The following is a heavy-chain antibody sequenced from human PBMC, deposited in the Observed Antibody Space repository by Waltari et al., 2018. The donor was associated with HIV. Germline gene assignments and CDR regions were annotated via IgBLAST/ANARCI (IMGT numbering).Heavy chain of an antibody. CDR1: GYPFTNSW. CDR2: IYPHTDRV. Sequence: EVRLVQSGAVVKRPGDSLKISCKTSGYPFTNSWIGWVGQTAGKGLEWIGVIYPHTDRVQYNPSFHGRGGISTDWSTRTVYLEWRSLTALDTGVYYCARRPDYGGDWFDSWGQGTLVSVSS. D-gene: IGHD3-10*01. J-gene: IGHJ5*01. V-gene: IGHV5-51*03. CDR3: ARRPDYGGDWFDS.